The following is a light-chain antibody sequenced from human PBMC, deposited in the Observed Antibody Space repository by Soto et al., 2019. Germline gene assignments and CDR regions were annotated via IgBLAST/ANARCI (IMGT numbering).Light chain of an antibody. CDR2: EVN. V-gene: IGLV2-8*01. CDR1: SSDVGGYNF. J-gene: IGLJ1*01. Sequence: QSALTQPPSASGSPGQSVTISCTGTSSDVGGYNFVSWYQQHPGKAPKLMIYEVNKRPSGVPNRFSGSKSGNTASLTVSGLQAEDEADSYCSSNVGNNNRYVFGTGTKVTVL. CDR3: SSNVGNNNRYV.